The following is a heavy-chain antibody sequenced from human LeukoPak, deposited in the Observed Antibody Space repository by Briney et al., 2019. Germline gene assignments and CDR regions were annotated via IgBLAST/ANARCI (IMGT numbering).Heavy chain of an antibody. CDR2: IEYDGSKK. D-gene: IGHD3-10*01. Sequence: GSLRLSCAASGFIFSTYGMHWVRQAPGKGLEWVAFIEYDGSKKYNTDSVKGRFTISRDNSKSSIYLQMNSLRNEDTAIYYCATNGNAWFMSVWGKGTTVTVSS. J-gene: IGHJ6*04. V-gene: IGHV3-30*02. CDR1: GFIFSTYG. CDR3: ATNGNAWFMSV.